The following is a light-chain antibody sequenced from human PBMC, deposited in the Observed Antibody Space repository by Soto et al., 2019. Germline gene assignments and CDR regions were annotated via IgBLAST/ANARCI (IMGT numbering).Light chain of an antibody. Sequence: IQLTQSPSSLSASVGDRVTITCRASQGISSYLAWYQQKPGKAPKLLIYAASTLQSGVPSRFNGSGSGTDFTLTIISLQPEDFATYYCQQLNSYPFTFGGGTKVDIK. V-gene: IGKV1-9*01. CDR3: QQLNSYPFT. CDR1: QGISSY. J-gene: IGKJ4*01. CDR2: AAS.